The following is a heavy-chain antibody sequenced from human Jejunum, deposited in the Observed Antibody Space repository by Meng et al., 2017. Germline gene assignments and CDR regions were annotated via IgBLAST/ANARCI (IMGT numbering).Heavy chain of an antibody. CDR1: GFTFSSYE. V-gene: IGHV3-48*03. Sequence: GESLKISCAASGFTFSSYEMNWVRQAPGKGLEWVSYITSSGSTKYYEDSVKGRFTISRDNAKNSLYLQMNSLRAEDTAVYYCAREGISSTWYYFDYWGQGTLVTVSS. CDR2: ITSSGSTK. CDR3: AREGISSTWYYFDY. D-gene: IGHD6-13*01. J-gene: IGHJ4*02.